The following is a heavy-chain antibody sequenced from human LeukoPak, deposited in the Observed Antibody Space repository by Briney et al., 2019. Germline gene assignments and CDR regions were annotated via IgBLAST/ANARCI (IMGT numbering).Heavy chain of an antibody. V-gene: IGHV3-48*03. CDR1: GFTFSSYE. J-gene: IGHJ4*02. Sequence: PGGSLRLSCAASGFTFSSYEMNWVRQAPGKGLEWVSYISATGNTIFYADSVKGRFTVSRDNAKNSLYLQMSSLKAEDTAVYYCARDDNLIHLWAVFVYWGQGSLVTVSS. CDR3: ARDDNLIHLWAVFVY. CDR2: ISATGNTI. D-gene: IGHD5-18*01.